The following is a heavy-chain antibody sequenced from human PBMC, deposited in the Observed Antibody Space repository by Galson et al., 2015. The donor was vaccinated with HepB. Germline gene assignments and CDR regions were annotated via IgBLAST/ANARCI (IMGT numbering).Heavy chain of an antibody. CDR3: AREMATIPGYYYYGLDV. J-gene: IGHJ6*02. CDR2: ISYDGSNK. D-gene: IGHD5-24*01. Sequence: SLRLSCAASGFTFSSYAMHWVHQAPGKGLEWVAVISYDGSNKYYADSVKGRFTISRDNSKNTLYLQMNSLRAEDTAVYYCAREMATIPGYYYYGLDVWGQGTTVTVSS. CDR1: GFTFSSYA. V-gene: IGHV3-30*04.